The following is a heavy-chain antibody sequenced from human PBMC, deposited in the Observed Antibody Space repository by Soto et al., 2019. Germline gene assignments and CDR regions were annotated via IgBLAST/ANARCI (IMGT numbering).Heavy chain of an antibody. D-gene: IGHD3-10*01. CDR2: IYYSGST. Sequence: PSETLSLTCTVSGGSMSTYYWSWIRQPPGKGLEWIGYIYYSGSTNYNPSLKSLVTISVDTSKNQFSLNLRSVTAADTAVYYCARGQGPSYYYGSGSYYKLESAGFYGMDVWGQGTTVTVSS. CDR3: ARGQGPSYYYGSGSYYKLESAGFYGMDV. CDR1: GGSMSTYY. V-gene: IGHV4-59*01. J-gene: IGHJ6*02.